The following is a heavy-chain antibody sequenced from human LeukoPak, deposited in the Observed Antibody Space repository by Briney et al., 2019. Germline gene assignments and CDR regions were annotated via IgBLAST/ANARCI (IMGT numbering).Heavy chain of an antibody. V-gene: IGHV3-23*01. D-gene: IGHD7-27*01. J-gene: IGHJ4*02. CDR2: ISGSGGST. Sequence: GGSLRLSCAASGFTFSSYAMSWVRQAPGKGLEWVSAISGSGGSTYYADSVKGRFTISRDDSKNTLYLQMNSLRAEDTAVYYCARAGNWGSSDYWGQGTLVTVSS. CDR1: GFTFSSYA. CDR3: ARAGNWGSSDY.